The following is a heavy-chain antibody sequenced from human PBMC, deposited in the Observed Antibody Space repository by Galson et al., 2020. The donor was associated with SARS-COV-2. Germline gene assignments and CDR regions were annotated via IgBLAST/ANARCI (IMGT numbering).Heavy chain of an antibody. Sequence: SETLSLTCTVSGDSINSGTYYCGWLRQPPGTGLEWTGSAYGYGDTYYNSSLKSRVTVSVDTSKNQFSLRPNSLTAADTAVYYCARFGSYFGFDIWGPGTMVTVSS. V-gene: IGHV4-39*01. J-gene: IGHJ3*02. CDR2: AYGYGDT. D-gene: IGHD1-26*01. CDR1: GDSINSGTYY. CDR3: ARFGSYFGFDI.